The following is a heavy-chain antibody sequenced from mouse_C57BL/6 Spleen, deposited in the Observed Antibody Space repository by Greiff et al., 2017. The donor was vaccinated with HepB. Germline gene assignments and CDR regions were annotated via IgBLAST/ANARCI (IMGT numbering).Heavy chain of an antibody. CDR1: GYTFTSYW. V-gene: IGHV1-50*01. CDR2: IDPSDSYT. J-gene: IGHJ3*01. Sequence: VQLQQPGAELVKPGASVKLSCKASGYTFTSYWMQWVKQRPGQGLEWIGEIDPSDSYTNYNQKFKGKATLTVDTSSSTAYMQLSSLTSEDSAVYYCAPHLVAWFAYWGQGTLVTVSA. CDR3: APHLVAWFAY.